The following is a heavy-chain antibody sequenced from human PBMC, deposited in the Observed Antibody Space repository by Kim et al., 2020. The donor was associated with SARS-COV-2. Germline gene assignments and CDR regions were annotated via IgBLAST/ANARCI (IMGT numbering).Heavy chain of an antibody. J-gene: IGHJ4*02. D-gene: IGHD3-10*01. CDR3: ARDGSGNYYNAVDY. CDR1: GFTFSSHD. CDR2: ICYDGGNT. Sequence: GGSLRLSCAASGFTFSSHDMHWVRQAPGKGLEWVAVICYDGGNTYYADSVKGRFTISRDNSKNTLYLQMNSLRAEDTAVYYCARDGSGNYYNAVDYWGQGTRVTVSS. V-gene: IGHV3-33*01.